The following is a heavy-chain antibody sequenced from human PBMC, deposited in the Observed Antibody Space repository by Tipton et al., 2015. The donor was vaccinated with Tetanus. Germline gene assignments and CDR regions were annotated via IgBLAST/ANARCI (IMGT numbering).Heavy chain of an antibody. CDR2: IYYSGST. Sequence: LRLSCAASGFTFDDYAMHWIRQPPGKGLEWIGYIYYSGSTNYNPSLKSRVTISVDTSKNQFSLKLSSVTAADTAVYYCARDKTGDAFDIWGQGTMATVSS. CDR1: GFTFDDYA. D-gene: IGHD3-10*01. J-gene: IGHJ3*02. V-gene: IGHV4-59*01. CDR3: ARDKTGDAFDI.